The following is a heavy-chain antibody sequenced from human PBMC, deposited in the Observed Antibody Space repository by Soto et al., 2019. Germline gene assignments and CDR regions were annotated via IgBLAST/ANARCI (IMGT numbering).Heavy chain of an antibody. J-gene: IGHJ6*02. D-gene: IGHD6-19*01. CDR3: ARRSRSGCSAPSCYYYYAMDV. CDR2: IYPSDSDI. CDR1: GYSFTSYW. V-gene: IGHV5-51*01. Sequence: GESLQISGKGSGYSFTSYWIGCVRQMTGKGLEWMGIIYPSDSDIRYSPSFQGQVTISVDRSISTAYLQWNSLKASDTAMYYCARRSRSGCSAPSCYYYYAMDVWGQGTTVTVSS.